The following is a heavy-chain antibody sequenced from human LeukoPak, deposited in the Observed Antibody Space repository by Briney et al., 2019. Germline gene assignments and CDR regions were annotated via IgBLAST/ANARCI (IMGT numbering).Heavy chain of an antibody. V-gene: IGHV1-18*01. D-gene: IGHD4-23*01. CDR2: ISGNNGYT. Sequence: ASVKVSCKASGYTFNTYGISWVRQAPGQGLEWMGRISGNNGYTNYAQKLQGRVTMTTDTSTKTAYMELRSLRSDDTAVYYCGRDLIDYGGNIVYWGQGTLVTVSS. CDR1: GYTFNTYG. J-gene: IGHJ4*02. CDR3: GRDLIDYGGNIVY.